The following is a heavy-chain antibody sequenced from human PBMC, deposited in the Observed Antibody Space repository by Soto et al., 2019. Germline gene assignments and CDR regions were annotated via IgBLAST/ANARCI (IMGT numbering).Heavy chain of an antibody. CDR1: GGSLTDYW. Sequence: QVHLQQWGTGLLKPSETLSLTCAVYGGSLTDYWWTWIRQTPGKGLEWIGEINHIGESNHNPSLKSRVPISLDTSQNQFSLKLTSVTVAETAVYYCARDFGAGAHFDHWGQGSLVTVSS. CDR2: INHIGES. J-gene: IGHJ4*02. CDR3: ARDFGAGAHFDH. D-gene: IGHD3-10*01. V-gene: IGHV4-34*01.